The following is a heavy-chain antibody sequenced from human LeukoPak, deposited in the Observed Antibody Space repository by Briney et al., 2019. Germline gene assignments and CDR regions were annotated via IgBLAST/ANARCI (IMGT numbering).Heavy chain of an antibody. J-gene: IGHJ6*03. V-gene: IGHV4-39*07. D-gene: IGHD6-13*01. Sequence: PSETLSLTCTVSGGSISSSGYYWGWIRQPPGKGLEWIGSIYYSGSTYYNPSLKSRVTISVDTSKNQFSLKLSSVTAADTAVYYCARRLSSSVLYYYYYYMDVWGKGTTVTISS. CDR3: ARRLSSSVLYYYYYYMDV. CDR1: GGSISSSGYY. CDR2: IYYSGST.